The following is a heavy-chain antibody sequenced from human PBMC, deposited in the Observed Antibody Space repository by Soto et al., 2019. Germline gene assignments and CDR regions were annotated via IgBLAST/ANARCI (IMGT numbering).Heavy chain of an antibody. CDR1: GFTFSFYA. J-gene: IGHJ4*02. CDR2: ISTDGGNT. Sequence: EVQLVESGGGLVQPGGSLRLSCSASGFTFSFYAMHWVRQAPGKGLEFVSAISTDGGNTHYADSVKGRFTISRDNSQNTQDVQMSSLTPGGTAVYYCVKGGYYYVSSGDYLFDHWGQGTLVIVSS. CDR3: VKGGYYYVSSGDYLFDH. V-gene: IGHV3-64*05. D-gene: IGHD3-22*01.